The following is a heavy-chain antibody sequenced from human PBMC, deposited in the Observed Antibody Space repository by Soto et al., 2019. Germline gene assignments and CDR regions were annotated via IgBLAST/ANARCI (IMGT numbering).Heavy chain of an antibody. Sequence: ETLSLTCAVYGGSFSGYYWSWIRQPPGKGLEWIGEINHSGSTNYNPSLKSRVTISVDTSKNQFSLKLSSVTAADTAVYYCARGRVWYVSGYWFDPWGQGTLVTVSS. CDR2: INHSGST. CDR1: GGSFSGYY. CDR3: ARGRVWYVSGYWFDP. V-gene: IGHV4-34*01. D-gene: IGHD6-13*01. J-gene: IGHJ5*02.